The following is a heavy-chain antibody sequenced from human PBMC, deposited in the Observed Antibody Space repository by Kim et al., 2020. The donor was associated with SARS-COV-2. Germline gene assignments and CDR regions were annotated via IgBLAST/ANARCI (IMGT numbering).Heavy chain of an antibody. CDR2: MNQDGSVK. CDR1: GLTFSNYW. Sequence: GGSLRLSCVASGLTFSNYWMNWVRQAPGKGLEWVANMNQDGSVKRYVDSVKGRFTVSRDNAMNSLYLQMNTLGAEDTALYYCTTGTTYWGQGIRVTVSS. J-gene: IGHJ4*02. V-gene: IGHV3-7*05. CDR3: TTGTTY.